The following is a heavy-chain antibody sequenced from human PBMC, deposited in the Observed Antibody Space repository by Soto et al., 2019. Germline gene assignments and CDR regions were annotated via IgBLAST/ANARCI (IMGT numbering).Heavy chain of an antibody. V-gene: IGHV1-69*13. CDR3: ASGGYCSGGSCYYYYYYGMDV. CDR1: GGTFSSYA. Sequence: SEQVYCKASGGTFSSYAISWVRQAPGQGLEWMGGIIPIFGTANDAQKFQGRVTITADESTSTAYMELSSLRSEDTAVYYCASGGYCSGGSCYYYYYYGMDVWGQGTTVTVSS. D-gene: IGHD2-15*01. J-gene: IGHJ6*02. CDR2: IIPIFGTA.